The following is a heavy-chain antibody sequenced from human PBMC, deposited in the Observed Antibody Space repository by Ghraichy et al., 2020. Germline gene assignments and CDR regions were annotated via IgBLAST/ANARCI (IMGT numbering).Heavy chain of an antibody. CDR3: ARDPKSMGGLI. CDR2: IKRDGSEK. V-gene: IGHV3-7*01. Sequence: GESLRLSCAASGFTFSSYWMSWVRQAPGKGLEWVANIKRDGSEKYYVDSVKGRFTVSRDNAKNSLYLQMNSLRAEDTAVYYCARDPKSMGGLIWGQGTMVTVSS. CDR1: GFTFSSYW. D-gene: IGHD2/OR15-2a*01. J-gene: IGHJ3*02.